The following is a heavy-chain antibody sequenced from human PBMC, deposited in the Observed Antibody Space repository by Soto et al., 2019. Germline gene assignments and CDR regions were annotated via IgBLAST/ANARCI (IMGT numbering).Heavy chain of an antibody. Sequence: PSETLSLTCAVYGGSLSDYYWSWIRQPPGKGLEWIGEIIHGGGTSYNPSLRSRVTISVDTSRNQFSLKLNSVTAADMAVYYCASHRVGFGELSIWGHGTPVTVSS. CDR2: IIHGGGT. V-gene: IGHV4-34*12. CDR3: ASHRVGFGELSI. CDR1: GGSLSDYY. D-gene: IGHD3-10*01. J-gene: IGHJ4*01.